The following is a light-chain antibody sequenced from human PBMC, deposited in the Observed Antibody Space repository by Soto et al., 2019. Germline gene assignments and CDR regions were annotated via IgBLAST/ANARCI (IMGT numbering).Light chain of an antibody. CDR2: DVS. Sequence: QSSLNQPRSVSVSPGRSVTISCTGTSSDVGGYNYVSWYQQHPGKAPKLMIYDVSKRPSGVPDRFSGSKSGNTASLTISGLQAEDEADYYCCSYAGSYTYVFGAGTKVTVL. J-gene: IGLJ1*01. CDR1: SSDVGGYNY. CDR3: CSYAGSYTYV. V-gene: IGLV2-11*01.